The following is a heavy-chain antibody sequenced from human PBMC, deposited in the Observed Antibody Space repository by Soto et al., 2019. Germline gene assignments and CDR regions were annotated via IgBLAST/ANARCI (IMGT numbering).Heavy chain of an antibody. CDR1: GFTFSSYG. CDR2: ISYDGSNK. V-gene: IGHV3-30*18. CDR3: AKDQDDIVTGELGY. D-gene: IGHD3-9*01. Sequence: QVQLVESGGGVVQPGRSLRLSCAASGFTFSSYGMHWVRQAPGKGMEWVAVISYDGSNKYYADSVKGRFTISSDNSKNPLYLHMNSLGAEDTAVYYCAKDQDDIVTGELGYWGQGTLVTVSS. J-gene: IGHJ4*02.